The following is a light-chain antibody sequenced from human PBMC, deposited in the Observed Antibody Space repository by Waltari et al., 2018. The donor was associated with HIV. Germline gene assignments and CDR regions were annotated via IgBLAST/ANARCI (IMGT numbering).Light chain of an antibody. CDR2: KDD. CDR1: SGRVASNY. CDR3: QSFHGITAV. J-gene: IGLJ3*02. V-gene: IGLV6-57*02. Sequence: NFMLTQPHSVSASPGKTVTISCTGSSGRVASNYVQWYLQRPGSAPPTVIYKDDQRPSGVPDRFSGSINSSSNSASLTISGLKTEDEADYYCQSFHGITAVFGGGTKLTVL.